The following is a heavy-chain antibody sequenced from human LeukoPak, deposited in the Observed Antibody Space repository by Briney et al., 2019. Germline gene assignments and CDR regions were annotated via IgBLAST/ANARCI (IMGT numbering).Heavy chain of an antibody. D-gene: IGHD3-10*01. J-gene: IGHJ4*02. CDR2: ISGSATSH. Sequence: GGSLRLSCAASGFIFSNYGMSWVRQAPGKGLEWVSSISGSATSHLYAESVKGRFTISRDNSDNTLYLQMNSLRAEDTAVYYCARDDGNYYGSDVDYWGQGTLVTVSS. CDR1: GFIFSNYG. V-gene: IGHV3-23*01. CDR3: ARDDGNYYGSDVDY.